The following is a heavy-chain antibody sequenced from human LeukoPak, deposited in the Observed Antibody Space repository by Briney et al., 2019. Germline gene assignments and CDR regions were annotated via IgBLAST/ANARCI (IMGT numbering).Heavy chain of an antibody. CDR2: IYYSGST. Sequence: SETLSLTCTVSGGSISSYYWSWIRQPPGKGLEWIGYIYYSGSTNYNPSLKSRVTISVDTSKNQISLKLTSVTAADTAVYYCAREGLTHAFDIWGQGTMVTVSS. J-gene: IGHJ3*02. CDR1: GGSISSYY. CDR3: AREGLTHAFDI. D-gene: IGHD1-14*01. V-gene: IGHV4-59*01.